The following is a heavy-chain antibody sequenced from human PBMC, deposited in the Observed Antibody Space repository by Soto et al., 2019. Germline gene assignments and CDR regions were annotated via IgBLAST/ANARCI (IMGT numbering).Heavy chain of an antibody. D-gene: IGHD3-16*02. CDR1: GFSFSNYA. J-gene: IGHJ3*02. CDR2: ISYDGSNK. CDR3: ATVRGYRQDFDAFDI. Sequence: QVQLVESGGGVVQPGRSLRLSCVASGFSFSNYAMHWVRQAPGKGLEWVAVISYDGSNKYYADSVKVRFTISRDNSKNTLYLQMNNLRTEDTAVYYCATVRGYRQDFDAFDIWGQGTMVTVSS. V-gene: IGHV3-30-3*01.